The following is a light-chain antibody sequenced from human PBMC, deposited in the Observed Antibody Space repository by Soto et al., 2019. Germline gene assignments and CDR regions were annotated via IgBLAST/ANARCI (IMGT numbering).Light chain of an antibody. V-gene: IGKV3-20*01. J-gene: IGKJ5*01. CDR1: QSVSSGS. CDR3: QHFGSSSIT. CDR2: GAS. Sequence: EIVLTQSPGTLSLSPGERATLSCRASQSVSSGSLAWYQQKPGQAPRLLIYGASGRATGIPDRLGGSGSGTDFTLTITRLEPEDFAVYYCQHFGSSSITFGQGTRLEIK.